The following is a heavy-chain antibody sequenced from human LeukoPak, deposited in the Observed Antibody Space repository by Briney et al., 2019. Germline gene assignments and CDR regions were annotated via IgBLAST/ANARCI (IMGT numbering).Heavy chain of an antibody. Sequence: SETLSLTCTVSGGSISSSSYYWGWIRQPPGKGLEWIGSIYYSGSTYYNPSLKSRVTISVDTSKNQFSLKLSSVTAADTAIYYCARGQYGSGGSYRGWVYWGQGTLVTVSS. CDR1: GGSISSSSYY. CDR3: ARGQYGSGGSYRGWVY. D-gene: IGHD3-22*01. V-gene: IGHV4-39*01. J-gene: IGHJ4*02. CDR2: IYYSGST.